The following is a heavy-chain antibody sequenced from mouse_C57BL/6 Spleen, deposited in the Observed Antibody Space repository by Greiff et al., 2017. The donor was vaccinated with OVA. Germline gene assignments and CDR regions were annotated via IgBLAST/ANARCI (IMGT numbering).Heavy chain of an antibody. Sequence: LVESGPELVKPGASVKISCKASGYAFSSSWMNWVKQRPGKGLEWIGRIYPGDGDTNYNGKFKGKATLTADKSSSTAYMQLSSLTSEDSAVYFCARKRYYGSSDWYFDVWGTGTTVTVSS. D-gene: IGHD1-1*01. CDR2: IYPGDGDT. J-gene: IGHJ1*03. CDR3: ARKRYYGSSDWYFDV. V-gene: IGHV1-82*01. CDR1: GYAFSSSW.